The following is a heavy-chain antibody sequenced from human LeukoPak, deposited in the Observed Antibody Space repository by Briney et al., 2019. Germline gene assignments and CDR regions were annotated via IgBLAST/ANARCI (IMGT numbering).Heavy chain of an antibody. D-gene: IGHD3-22*01. V-gene: IGHV4-59*01. CDR2: IYYSGST. CDR3: ARDSSVNYYDSSGYYGY. J-gene: IGHJ4*02. CDR1: GGSISSYY. Sequence: PSETLSLTCTVSGGSISSYYWSWIRQPPGKGLEWIGYIYYSGSTNYNPSLKSRVTISVDTSKNQFSLKLSSVTAADTAVYYCARDSSVNYYDSSGYYGYWGQGTLVTVSS.